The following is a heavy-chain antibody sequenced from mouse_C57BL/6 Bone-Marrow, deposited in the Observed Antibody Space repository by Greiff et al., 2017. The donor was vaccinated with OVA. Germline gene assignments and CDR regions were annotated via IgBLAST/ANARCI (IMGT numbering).Heavy chain of an antibody. D-gene: IGHD2-3*01. Sequence: EVQLQQSGPELVKPGASVKISCKASGYTFTDYYMNWVKQSHGKSLEWIGDINPNNGGTSYNQQFKGKATLTVDKSSSTAYMELRSLTSEDSAVYYCARDGYLGFAYWGQGTLVTVSA. CDR3: ARDGYLGFAY. J-gene: IGHJ3*01. CDR2: INPNNGGT. V-gene: IGHV1-26*01. CDR1: GYTFTDYY.